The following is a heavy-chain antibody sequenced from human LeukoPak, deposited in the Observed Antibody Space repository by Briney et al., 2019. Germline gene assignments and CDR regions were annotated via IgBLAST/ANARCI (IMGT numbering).Heavy chain of an antibody. D-gene: IGHD2-2*01. J-gene: IGHJ6*03. CDR2: ISWNSGSI. CDR3: AKPVVPAAGYYYYYMDV. V-gene: IGHV3-9*01. Sequence: GRSLRLSCAASGFPFDDYAMHWVRQAPGKGLEWVSGISWNSGSIGYADSVKGRFTISRDNAKNSLYLQMNSLRAEDTALYYCAKPVVPAAGYYYYYMDVWGKGTTVTVSS. CDR1: GFPFDDYA.